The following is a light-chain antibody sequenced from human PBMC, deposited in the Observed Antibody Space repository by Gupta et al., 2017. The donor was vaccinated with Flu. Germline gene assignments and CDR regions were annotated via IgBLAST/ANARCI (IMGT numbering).Light chain of an antibody. V-gene: IGLV1-44*01. J-gene: IGLJ3*02. CDR3: AAWDDSLNAWV. CDR2: SNS. CDR1: SSNIGSTT. Sequence: SASGTPGQWFTISCSGSSSNIGSTTVNWYQQLPGTAPKLLMYSNSQRPSGVPDRFSGSKSGTSASLAISGLQSEDEADYYCAAWDDSLNAWVFGGGTKLTVL.